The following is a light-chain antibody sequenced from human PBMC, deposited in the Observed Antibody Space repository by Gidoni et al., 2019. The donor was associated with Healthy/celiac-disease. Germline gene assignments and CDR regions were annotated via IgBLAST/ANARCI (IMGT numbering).Light chain of an antibody. J-gene: IGKJ3*01. CDR1: QSVLYSPNNKNY. CDR3: QQYYSTPFT. CDR2: WAS. V-gene: IGKV4-1*01. Sequence: DTAMPQSPDPLAVSLGARATLNVKSSQSVLYSPNNKNYLAWYQQKPGQPPKLLIYWASTRESGVPERFSGSGSGTDFTLTISSLQAEDVAVYYCQQYYSTPFTFGPGTKVEIK.